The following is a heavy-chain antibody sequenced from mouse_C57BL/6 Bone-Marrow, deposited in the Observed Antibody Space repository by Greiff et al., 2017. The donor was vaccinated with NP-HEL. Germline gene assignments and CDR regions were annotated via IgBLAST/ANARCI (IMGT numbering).Heavy chain of an antibody. V-gene: IGHV1-81*01. D-gene: IGHD2-3*01. Sequence: QVQLQQSGAELARPGASVKLSCKASGYTFTSYGISWVKQRTGQGLEWIGEIYPRSGNTYYNEKFKGKATLTADKSSSTAYMELRSLTSEDSAVYFCASDGYYAAWFAYWGQGTLVTVSA. CDR1: GYTFTSYG. CDR2: IYPRSGNT. J-gene: IGHJ3*01. CDR3: ASDGYYAAWFAY.